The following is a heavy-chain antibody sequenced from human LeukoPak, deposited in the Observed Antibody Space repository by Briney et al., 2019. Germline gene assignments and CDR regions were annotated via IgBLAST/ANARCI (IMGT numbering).Heavy chain of an antibody. D-gene: IGHD6-13*01. V-gene: IGHV4-61*02. J-gene: IGHJ4*02. CDR1: GGSISSGSYY. CDR2: IYTSGST. Sequence: SETLSLTCTASGGSISSGSYYWSWIRQPAGKGLEWIGRIYTSGSTNYNPSLKSRVTISVDTSKNQFSLKLSSVTAADTAVYYCARTVVIAAAGFDYWGQGTLVTVSS. CDR3: ARTVVIAAAGFDY.